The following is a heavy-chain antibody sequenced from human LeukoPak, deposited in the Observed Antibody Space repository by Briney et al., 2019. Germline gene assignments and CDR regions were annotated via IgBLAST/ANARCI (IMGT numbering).Heavy chain of an antibody. CDR3: ARDLDINIEYKGFDYYHFGMDV. V-gene: IGHV3-21*01. CDR2: ISSSSKYI. J-gene: IGHJ6*02. CDR1: GFTFSSYS. D-gene: IGHD2/OR15-2a*01. Sequence: GGSLRLSCAASGFTFSSYSMNWVRQAPGKGLEWVSSISSSSKYIYYAESVRGRFIISRDSAKNSLYLQVNSLRAEDTAVYYCARDLDINIEYKGFDYYHFGMDVWGQGTRSPSP.